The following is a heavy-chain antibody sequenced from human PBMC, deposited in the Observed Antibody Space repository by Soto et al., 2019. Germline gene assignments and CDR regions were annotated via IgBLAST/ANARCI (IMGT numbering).Heavy chain of an antibody. CDR2: IGAAGDT. J-gene: IGHJ6*02. CDR3: VRGVLGPGDYYYGMDV. V-gene: IGHV3-13*01. D-gene: IGHD2-8*02. Sequence: GGSLRLSCTASGFTFNNYDMHWVRQATGKGLEWLSGIGAAGDTYYPGAVNGRFTISRDNTRNSLYLQMNSLSAADTAVYYCVRGVLGPGDYYYGMDVWGQGTTVTVSS. CDR1: GFTFNNYD.